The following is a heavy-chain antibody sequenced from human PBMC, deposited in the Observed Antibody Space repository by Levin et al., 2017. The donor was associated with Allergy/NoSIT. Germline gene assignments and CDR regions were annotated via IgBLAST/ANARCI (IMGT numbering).Heavy chain of an antibody. CDR3: AREARDVYSGYVPFDY. Sequence: GESLKISCAASRFTFRNYGMHWVRQAPGKGLEWVAVIWYDGNDKYYADSVKGRFIISRDNSKTTLYLQMNSLRAEDTAMYYWAREARDVYSGYVPFDYWGQGTLVTVSS. CDR1: RFTFRNYG. CDR2: IWYDGNDK. V-gene: IGHV3-33*01. J-gene: IGHJ4*02. D-gene: IGHD5-12*01.